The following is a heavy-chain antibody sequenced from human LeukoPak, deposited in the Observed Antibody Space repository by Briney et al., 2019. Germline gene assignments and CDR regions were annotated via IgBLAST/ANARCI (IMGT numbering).Heavy chain of an antibody. CDR3: AKDPSSSWWGGFDY. Sequence: GGSLRLSCAASDFSVGDNYMTWVRQAPGKWLQWVSLMYSVGTTFYADSVKGRFTMSRDSSKNTLYLQMSSLRAEDTAVYYCAKDPSSSWWGGFDYWGQGTLVTVSS. V-gene: IGHV3-66*01. J-gene: IGHJ4*02. D-gene: IGHD6-13*01. CDR1: DFSVGDNY. CDR2: MYSVGTT.